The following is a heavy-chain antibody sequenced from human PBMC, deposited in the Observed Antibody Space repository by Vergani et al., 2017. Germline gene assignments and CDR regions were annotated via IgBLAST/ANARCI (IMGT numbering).Heavy chain of an antibody. Sequence: EVQLLESGGGLVQPGGSLSFSCAASGFTFSSYPMSWVRRAQGKGVEWVSAISGSGGSTYYADSVKGRFTISRDNSKNTLYLQMNSLRAEDTAVYYCATVDYDFWSGYYSFDYWGQGTLVTVSS. V-gene: IGHV3-23*01. CDR1: GFTFSSYP. CDR2: ISGSGGST. D-gene: IGHD3-3*01. J-gene: IGHJ4*02. CDR3: ATVDYDFWSGYYSFDY.